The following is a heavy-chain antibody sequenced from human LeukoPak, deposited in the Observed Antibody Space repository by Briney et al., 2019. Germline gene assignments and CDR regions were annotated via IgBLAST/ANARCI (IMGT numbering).Heavy chain of an antibody. CDR1: GYTFTSYG. CDR2: ISAYNGNT. V-gene: IGHV1-18*01. D-gene: IGHD2-2*01. J-gene: IGHJ5*02. Sequence: ASVKVSCKASGYTFTSYGISWVRQAPGQGLEWMGWISAYNGNTNYAQKLQGRVTMATDTSTSTAYMELRSLRSDDTAVYYCAKDSALDDIVVVPAAIDWFDPWGQGTLVTVSS. CDR3: AKDSALDDIVVVPAAIDWFDP.